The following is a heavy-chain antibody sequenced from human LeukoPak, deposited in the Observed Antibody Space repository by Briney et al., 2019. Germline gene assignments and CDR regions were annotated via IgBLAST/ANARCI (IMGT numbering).Heavy chain of an antibody. V-gene: IGHV3-23*01. CDR3: AKERTSIAPRPDWFDP. CDR2: ISGSGGST. J-gene: IGHJ5*02. Sequence: PGGSLRLSCAASGFTFSSYSMNWVRQAPGKGLEWVSAISGSGGSTYYADSVKGRFTISRDNSKNTLYLQMNSLRAEDTAVYYCAKERTSIAPRPDWFDPWGQGTLVTVSS. D-gene: IGHD6-6*01. CDR1: GFTFSSYS.